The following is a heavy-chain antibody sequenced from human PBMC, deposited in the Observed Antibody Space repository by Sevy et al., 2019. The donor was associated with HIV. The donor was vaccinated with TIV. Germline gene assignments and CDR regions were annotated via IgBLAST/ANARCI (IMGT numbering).Heavy chain of an antibody. V-gene: IGHV3-7*01. D-gene: IGHD4-4*01. CDR2: INQNGSEI. CDR3: AINSDYGMDA. J-gene: IGHJ6*02. Sequence: GGSLRLSCVVSGFTFRNYWMSWVRQAPGKGLEWVANINQNGSEIYSVDSVKGRFTFSRDNTKNSVYLQMNSLRAEDTAIYYCAINSDYGMDAWGQGTTVTVSS. CDR1: GFTFRNYW.